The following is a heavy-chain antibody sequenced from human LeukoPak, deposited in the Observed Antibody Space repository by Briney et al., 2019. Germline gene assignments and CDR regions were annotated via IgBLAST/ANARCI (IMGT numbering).Heavy chain of an antibody. CDR1: GFTFSSYS. D-gene: IGHD2-2*01. J-gene: IGHJ3*01. V-gene: IGHV3-48*04. CDR3: ARRYCSNTNCYAFDF. CDR2: ISSSSTI. Sequence: GGSLRLSCAASGFTFSSYSMNWVRQAPGKGLEWVSYISSSSTIYYADSVKGRFTISRDNARNSLYLHMNRLRAEDTAVFYCARRYCSNTNCYAFDFWGRGTTVTVSS.